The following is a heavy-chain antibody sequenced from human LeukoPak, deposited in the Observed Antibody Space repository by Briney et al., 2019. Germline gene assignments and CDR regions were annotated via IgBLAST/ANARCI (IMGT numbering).Heavy chain of an antibody. J-gene: IGHJ4*02. CDR1: DNSISTSDYY. D-gene: IGHD1-26*01. V-gene: IGHV4-39*07. CDR3: ARNSGSYYGLQPFDY. Sequence: SETLSLTCSVSDNSISTSDYYWGWIRQPPGKGLEWIGSIYYSGSTYYNPSLKSRVTISVDTSKNQFSLKLSSVTAADTAVYYCARNSGSYYGLQPFDYWGQGTLVTVSS. CDR2: IYYSGST.